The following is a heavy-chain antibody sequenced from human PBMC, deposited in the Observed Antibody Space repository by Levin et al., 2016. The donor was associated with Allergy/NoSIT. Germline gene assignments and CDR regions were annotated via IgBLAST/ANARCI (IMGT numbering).Heavy chain of an antibody. CDR2: ISVSNTI. J-gene: IGHJ4*02. CDR3: ARWLGPAAIAPFDY. CDR1: GFSFRNYG. Sequence: GGSLRLSCAASGFSFRNYGLNWVRQAPGKGLEWVSYISVSNTIYYADSVKGRFTISRDNAKNSLYLQMNSLRDEDTAVYYCARWLGPAAIAPFDYWGQGTLVTVSS. D-gene: IGHD2-2*02. V-gene: IGHV3-48*02.